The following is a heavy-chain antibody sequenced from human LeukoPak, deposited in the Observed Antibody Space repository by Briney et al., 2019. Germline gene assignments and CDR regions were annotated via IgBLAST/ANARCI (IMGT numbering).Heavy chain of an antibody. V-gene: IGHV3-13*01. CDR1: GFTFSSYD. Sequence: GGSLRLSCAASGFTFSSYDMHWVRQATGKGLEWVSGISHVGDTYYSGSVKGRFTISRENAKNSLYLQMNSLRAEDTAVYYCARERSSGYYCDYWGQGTLVTVSS. CDR2: ISHVGDT. J-gene: IGHJ4*02. D-gene: IGHD3-22*01. CDR3: ARERSSGYYCDY.